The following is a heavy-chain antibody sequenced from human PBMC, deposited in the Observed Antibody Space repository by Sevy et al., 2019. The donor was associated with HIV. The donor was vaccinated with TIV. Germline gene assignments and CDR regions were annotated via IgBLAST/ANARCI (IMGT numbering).Heavy chain of an antibody. J-gene: IGHJ4*02. CDR3: ATHAGIAAAGRVFDY. V-gene: IGHV3-72*01. CDR1: GFTFSDHY. CDR2: TRNKADGYTT. Sequence: GGSLRLSCIASGFTFSDHYMEWVRQAPGKGLEWVGRTRNKADGYTTEYAASVKGRFTISRDESKNSLYVQMNSLKAEDTAVYYCATHAGIAAAGRVFDYWGQGTLVTVSS. D-gene: IGHD6-13*01.